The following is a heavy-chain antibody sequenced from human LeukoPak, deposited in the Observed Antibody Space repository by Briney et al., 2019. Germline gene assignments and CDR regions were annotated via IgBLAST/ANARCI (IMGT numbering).Heavy chain of an antibody. J-gene: IGHJ4*02. Sequence: KASETLSLTCAVYGGSFSGYYWSWIRQPPGKGLEWIGEINHSGSTNYNPSLKSRVTISVDTSKNQFSLKLSSVTAADTAVYYCARRTYYDSRGLDYWGQGTLVTVSS. CDR3: ARRTYYDSRGLDY. CDR2: INHSGST. D-gene: IGHD3-22*01. V-gene: IGHV4-34*01. CDR1: GGSFSGYY.